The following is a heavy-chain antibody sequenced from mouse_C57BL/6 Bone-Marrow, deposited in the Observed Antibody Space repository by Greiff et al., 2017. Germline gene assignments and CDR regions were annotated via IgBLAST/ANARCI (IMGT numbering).Heavy chain of an antibody. CDR1: GYSFTGYY. J-gene: IGHJ3*01. CDR2: INPSTGGT. CDR3: ARALPLFAY. Sequence: VQLQQSGPELVKISCKASGYSFTGYYMNWVKQSPEKSLEWIGEINPSTGGTTYNQKFKAKATLTVDKSSSTAYMQLKSLTSEDSAVYYCARALPLFAYWGQGTLVTVSA. V-gene: IGHV1-42*01.